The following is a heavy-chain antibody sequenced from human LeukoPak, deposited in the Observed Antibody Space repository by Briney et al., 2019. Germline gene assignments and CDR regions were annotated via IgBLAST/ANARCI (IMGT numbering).Heavy chain of an antibody. J-gene: IGHJ3*02. D-gene: IGHD3-3*01. V-gene: IGHV3-43*01. CDR1: GFTFDDYT. CDR2: ISWDGGST. CDR3: AKELQPGYYDFWSGSDAFDI. Sequence: GGSLRLSCAASGFTFDDYTMHWVRQAPGKGLEWVSLISWDGGSTYYADSVKGRFTISGDNSKNSLYLQMNSLRAEDTAVYYCAKELQPGYYDFWSGSDAFDIWGQGTMVTVSS.